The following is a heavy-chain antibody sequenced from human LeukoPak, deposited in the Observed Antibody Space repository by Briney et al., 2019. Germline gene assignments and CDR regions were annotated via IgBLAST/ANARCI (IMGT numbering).Heavy chain of an antibody. V-gene: IGHV4-39*01. Sequence: SETLSLTCTVSGGSISSSSYYWGWIRQPPGKGLEWIGSIYYSGSTYYNPSLKSRVTISVDTSKNQFSLKLGSVTAADTAVYYCARQAYYYDSSGYPDYWGQGTLVTVSS. D-gene: IGHD3-22*01. CDR3: ARQAYYYDSSGYPDY. CDR2: IYYSGST. J-gene: IGHJ4*02. CDR1: GGSISSSSYY.